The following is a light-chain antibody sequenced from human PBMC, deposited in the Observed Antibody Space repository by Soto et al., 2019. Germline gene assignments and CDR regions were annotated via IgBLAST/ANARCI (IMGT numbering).Light chain of an antibody. CDR2: GAS. CDR3: QQYHKWPPIT. V-gene: IGKV3-15*01. J-gene: IGKJ5*01. CDR1: QSVDGY. Sequence: EVGIAQSPGAVSVSLGESATLSCRASQSVDGYLAWYQQKPGQAPRLLIYGASTRATGVTARFRGGGSGTEFTLTISSLQSEDSAVYYCQQYHKWPPITFGQGTRLEIK.